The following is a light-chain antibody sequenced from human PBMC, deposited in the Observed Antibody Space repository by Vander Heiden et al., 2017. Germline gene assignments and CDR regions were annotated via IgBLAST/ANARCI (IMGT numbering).Light chain of an antibody. J-gene: IGLJ1*01. CDR3: QSSDSSLSGSFV. Sequence: QSLLTQPRSVSGAPGQRVTISCTGSSSNIGAGYDVHWYQQLPGRAPKLLIYGNNNRPSGVPDRFSGSKSGPSASLAITGLQAEDEGNYYCQSSDSSLSGSFVFGTGTKVTVL. V-gene: IGLV1-40*01. CDR1: SSNIGAGYD. CDR2: GNN.